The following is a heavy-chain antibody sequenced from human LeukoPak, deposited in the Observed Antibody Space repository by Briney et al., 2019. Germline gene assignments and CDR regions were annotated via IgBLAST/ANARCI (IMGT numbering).Heavy chain of an antibody. D-gene: IGHD4-23*01. J-gene: IGHJ2*01. CDR1: GFTFSSYA. Sequence: PGGSLRLSCAASGFTFSSYAMSWVRQAPGKGLEWVSAISGSGGSTYYADSVKGRFTISRDNSKNTLYLQMNSLRAEDTAVYYCAKLPDYGGNSDDFENWYFDLWGRGTLVTVSS. CDR2: ISGSGGST. CDR3: AKLPDYGGNSDDFENWYFDL. V-gene: IGHV3-23*01.